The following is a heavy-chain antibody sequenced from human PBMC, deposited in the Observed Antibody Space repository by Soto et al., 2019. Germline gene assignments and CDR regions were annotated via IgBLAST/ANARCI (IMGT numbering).Heavy chain of an antibody. J-gene: IGHJ5*01. Sequence: PGESLKISCKASGYNFTAFWIHWVRQTPGKGLEWLGKIDPSDSYTNYSPSFEDHVTISTDKSTTTAFLQWSSLRASDTALYYCARVHKNWFDSWAQGTMVTVSS. CDR2: IDPSDSYT. CDR1: GYNFTAFW. V-gene: IGHV5-10-1*01. CDR3: ARVHKNWFDS.